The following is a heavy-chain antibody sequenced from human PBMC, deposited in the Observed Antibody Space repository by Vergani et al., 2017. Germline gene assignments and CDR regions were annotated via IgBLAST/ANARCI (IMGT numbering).Heavy chain of an antibody. J-gene: IGHJ4*02. D-gene: IGHD6-13*01. CDR1: GFPLTTSGVG. V-gene: IGHV2-5*02. CDR2: IDWDDDK. Sequence: QITLKESGPTLVKPTQTLTLTCTFFGFPLTTSGVGVGWIRQPPGKAREWLGLIDWDDDKRYSPSLKSRLTSTKDTAKNQVVLKMTNMDPVDTATHYCAHREAAAGFRWGQGTLVTVSS. CDR3: AHREAAAGFR.